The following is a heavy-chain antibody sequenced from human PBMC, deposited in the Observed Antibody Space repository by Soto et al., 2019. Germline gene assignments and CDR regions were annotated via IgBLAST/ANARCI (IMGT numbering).Heavy chain of an antibody. CDR3: ARESYYGSGATVVGY. Sequence: SETLSLTCTVSGGSISSFYWSWIRQPPGKGLEWIGYIYYSGTTSYNPSLNSRVTISVDTSKNQFSLKLNSVTAADTAVYYCARESYYGSGATVVGYWGLGTLVT. J-gene: IGHJ4*02. CDR2: IYYSGTT. V-gene: IGHV4-59*01. D-gene: IGHD3-10*01. CDR1: GGSISSFY.